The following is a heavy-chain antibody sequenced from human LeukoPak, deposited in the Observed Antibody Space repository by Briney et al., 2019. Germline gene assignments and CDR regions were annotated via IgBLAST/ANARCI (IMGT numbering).Heavy chain of an antibody. CDR3: ARGYSSSWYNHYYYGMDV. V-gene: IGHV1-69*01. Sequence: SVKVSCKASGGTFSSYAISWVRQAPGQGLEWMGGIIPIFGTANYAQKFQGRVTITADESTSTAYMELSSLRSEDTAVYYCARGYSSSWYNHYYYGMDVWGQGTTVTVSS. CDR2: IIPIFGTA. CDR1: GGTFSSYA. D-gene: IGHD6-13*01. J-gene: IGHJ6*02.